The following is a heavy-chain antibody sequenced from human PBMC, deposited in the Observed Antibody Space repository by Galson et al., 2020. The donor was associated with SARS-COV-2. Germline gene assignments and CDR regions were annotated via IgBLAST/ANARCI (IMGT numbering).Heavy chain of an antibody. CDR3: ARDRIRDGDSLYY. D-gene: IGHD4-17*01. V-gene: IGHV1-18*01. Sequence: ASVKVSCKASGYTFTSYGISWVRQAPGQGLEWMGWISAYNGDTSYAQKFQGRVTMTTDTSTSTAYMEVKSLRSDDTAVYYCARDRIRDGDSLYYWGQGTLVTVSS. CDR2: ISAYNGDT. CDR1: GYTFTSYG. J-gene: IGHJ4*02.